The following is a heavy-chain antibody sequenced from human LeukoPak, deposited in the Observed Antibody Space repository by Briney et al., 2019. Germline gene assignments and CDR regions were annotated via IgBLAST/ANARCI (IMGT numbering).Heavy chain of an antibody. V-gene: IGHV3-23*01. CDR2: ISGSDGST. Sequence: GGSLRLSCAASGFTLSSYAMSWVRQAPGKGLEWVSAISGSDGSTYYADSVKGRFTISRDNSKNTLYLQMNSLRAEDTAVYYCAKDPVYYYDSSGRYNWFDPWGQGTLVTVSS. D-gene: IGHD3-22*01. CDR3: AKDPVYYYDSSGRYNWFDP. CDR1: GFTLSSYA. J-gene: IGHJ5*02.